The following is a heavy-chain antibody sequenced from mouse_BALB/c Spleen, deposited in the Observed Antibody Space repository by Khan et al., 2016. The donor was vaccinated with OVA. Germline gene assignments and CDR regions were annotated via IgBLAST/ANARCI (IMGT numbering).Heavy chain of an antibody. CDR2: IGPGSGNA. J-gene: IGHJ4*01. CDR1: GYTFTSYW. V-gene: IGHV1S41*01. Sequence: DLVKPGASVKLSCKASGYTFTSYWINWIKQRPGQGLEWIGRIGPGSGNAYYNEMFKGKATLTVDTSSSTAYIQRSSLSSEDSGVYFCARENYYGRTGYAMDYWGQGTSVTVSS. CDR3: ARENYYGRTGYAMDY. D-gene: IGHD1-1*01.